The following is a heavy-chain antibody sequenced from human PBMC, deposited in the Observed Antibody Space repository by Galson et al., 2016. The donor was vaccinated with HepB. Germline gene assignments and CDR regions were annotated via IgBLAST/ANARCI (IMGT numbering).Heavy chain of an antibody. D-gene: IGHD1-14*01. CDR2: IIPIFGTP. CDR3: ARDRTKGIQDRHEADY. Sequence: SVKVSCKASGGTFISYGLCWVRQAPGQGLEWIGGIIPIFGTPHYAQRFQDRVTITADKSTNTVYMEIKSLTSDDTAVYYCARDRTKGIQDRHEADYWGQGTLVTVSA. J-gene: IGHJ4*02. V-gene: IGHV1-69*06. CDR1: GGTFISYG.